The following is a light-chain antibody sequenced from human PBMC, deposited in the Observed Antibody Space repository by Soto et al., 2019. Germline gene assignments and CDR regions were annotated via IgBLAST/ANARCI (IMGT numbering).Light chain of an antibody. CDR3: CSYAGSSTLYV. V-gene: IGLV2-23*01. Sequence: QSVLTQPASVSGSPGQSITISCTGTSSDVGSYNLVSWYQQHPGKAPKLMIYEGSKRPSGVSNRFSGSKSGNTASLTISRLQAEDEADYYCCSYAGSSTLYVFGTGTKLTVL. CDR2: EGS. CDR1: SSDVGSYNL. J-gene: IGLJ1*01.